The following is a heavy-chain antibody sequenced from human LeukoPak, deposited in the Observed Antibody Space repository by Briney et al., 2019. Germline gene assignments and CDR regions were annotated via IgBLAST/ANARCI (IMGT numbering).Heavy chain of an antibody. CDR1: VGSISSSSYY. V-gene: IGHV4-39*01. Sequence: SETLSLTCTVSVGSISSSSYYWGWIRQPPGKGLEWIGSIYYSGSTYYNTSLKSRVTISVDTSKNQFSLKLSSVTAADTAVYYCASRGYSYGNFDYWGQGTLVTVSS. CDR3: ASRGYSYGNFDY. J-gene: IGHJ4*02. CDR2: IYYSGST. D-gene: IGHD5-18*01.